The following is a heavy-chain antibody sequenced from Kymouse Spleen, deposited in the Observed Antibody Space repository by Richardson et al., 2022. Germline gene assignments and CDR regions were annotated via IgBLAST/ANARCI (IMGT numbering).Heavy chain of an antibody. Sequence: EVQLVESGGGLVQPGRSLRLSCAASGFTFDDYAMHWVRQAPGKGLEWVSGISWNSGSIGYADSVKGRFTISRDNAKNSLYLQMNSLRAEDTALYYCAKMRGVVVPAAMMPTTTTVWTSGAKGPRSPSPQ. D-gene: IGHD2-2*02. CDR1: GFTFDDYA. CDR2: ISWNSGSI. CDR3: AKMRGVVVPAAMMPTTTTVWTS. V-gene: IGHV3-9*01. J-gene: IGHJ6*02.